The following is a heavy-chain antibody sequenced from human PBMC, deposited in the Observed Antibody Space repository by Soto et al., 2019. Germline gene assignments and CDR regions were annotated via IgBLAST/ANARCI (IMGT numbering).Heavy chain of an antibody. D-gene: IGHD3-22*01. CDR1: RGSISSGTNY. J-gene: IGHJ6*02. CDR2: IYYSGST. V-gene: IGHV4-39*02. CDR3: AKVWGLDYYDSSGLRYGMDV. Sequence: PSETLSLTCTVSRGSISSGTNYWAWIRQPPGKGLEWIANIYYSGSTFYNPSLKSRVTISLDTSKNQFSLKLRSVTAADTAVYYCAKVWGLDYYDSSGLRYGMDVWGQGTKVTV.